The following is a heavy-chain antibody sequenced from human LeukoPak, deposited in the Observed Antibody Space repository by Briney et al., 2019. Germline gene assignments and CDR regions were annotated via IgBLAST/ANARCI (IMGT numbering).Heavy chain of an antibody. Sequence: GESLKISCQASGYSFAASWIDWVRQVPGKGLEWMGIIYPGDSDTRYSPSFQGQVTISADKSINTAYLQWSSLKASDTAIYYCARHNYGLNSAGFDIWGQGTMVSVSS. V-gene: IGHV5-51*01. J-gene: IGHJ3*02. D-gene: IGHD4-17*01. CDR3: ARHNYGLNSAGFDI. CDR2: IYPGDSDT. CDR1: GYSFAASW.